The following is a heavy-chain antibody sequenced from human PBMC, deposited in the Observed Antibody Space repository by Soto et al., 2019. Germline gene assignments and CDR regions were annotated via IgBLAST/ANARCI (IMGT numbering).Heavy chain of an antibody. Sequence: SETLSLTCTVSGGSISSYYWSWIRQPPGKGLEWIGYIYYSGSTNYNPSLKSRVTISVDTSKNQFSLKLSSVTAADTAVYYCARDLRGRFDYWGQGTLVTSPQ. CDR1: GGSISSYY. D-gene: IGHD3-16*01. J-gene: IGHJ4*02. CDR2: IYYSGST. CDR3: ARDLRGRFDY. V-gene: IGHV4-59*01.